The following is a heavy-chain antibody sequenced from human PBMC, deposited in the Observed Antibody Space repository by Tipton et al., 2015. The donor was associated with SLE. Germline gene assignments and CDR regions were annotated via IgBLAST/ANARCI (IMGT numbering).Heavy chain of an antibody. CDR2: IYTSGST. CDR3: RTQVFASRVGDY. D-gene: IGHD1-14*01. J-gene: IGHJ4*02. CDR1: GDSISSGTYY. V-gene: IGHV4-61*02. Sequence: TLSLTCSVSGDSISSGTYYWSWIRQPAGKGLEWIGRIYTSGSTNYNPSLKSRVTISVDTSKNQFSLKLSSVTAADTAVYYCRTQVFASRVGDYWGQGTLVTVSS.